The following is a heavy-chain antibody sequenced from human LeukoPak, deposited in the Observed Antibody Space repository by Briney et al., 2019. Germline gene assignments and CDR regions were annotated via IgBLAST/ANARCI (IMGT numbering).Heavy chain of an antibody. CDR1: GYTFTGYY. J-gene: IGHJ4*02. CDR3: ARDSPPIAAAGGGIDY. V-gene: IGHV1-2*02. D-gene: IGHD6-13*01. CDR2: INPNSGGT. Sequence: ASVKVSCKASGYTFTGYYMHWVRQAPGQGLEWMGWINPNSGGTNYAQKFQGRVTMTRDTSISTAYMELSRLRSDDTAVYYCARDSPPIAAAGGGIDYWGQGTLVTVSS.